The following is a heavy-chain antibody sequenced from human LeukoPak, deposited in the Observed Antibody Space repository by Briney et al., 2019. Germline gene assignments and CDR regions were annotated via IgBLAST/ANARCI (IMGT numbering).Heavy chain of an antibody. D-gene: IGHD3-16*01. CDR2: ISANSGNT. CDR1: GYTFTSCD. Sequence: ASVKVSCKASGYTFTSCDINWVRQAPGQGLEWMAWISANSGNTNYAQNFQDRVTLTTDTSTSTAYMELRSLRSDDTAVYYCARDVNYAFDYWGQGTLVTVSS. V-gene: IGHV1-18*01. CDR3: ARDVNYAFDY. J-gene: IGHJ4*02.